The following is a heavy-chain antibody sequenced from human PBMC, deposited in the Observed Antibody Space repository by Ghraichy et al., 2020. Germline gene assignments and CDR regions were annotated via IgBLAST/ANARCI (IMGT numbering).Heavy chain of an antibody. Sequence: SVKVSCKASGGTFSSYTISWVRQAPGQGLEWMGRIIPILGIANYAQKFQGRVTITADKSTSTAYMELSSLRSEDTAVYYCAREGGNWNHNWFDPWGQGTLVTVSS. V-gene: IGHV1-69*04. CDR3: AREGGNWNHNWFDP. CDR2: IIPILGIA. CDR1: GGTFSSYT. D-gene: IGHD1-20*01. J-gene: IGHJ5*02.